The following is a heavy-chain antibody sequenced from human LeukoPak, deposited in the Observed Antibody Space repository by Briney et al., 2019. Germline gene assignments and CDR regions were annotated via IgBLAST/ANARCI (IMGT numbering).Heavy chain of an antibody. D-gene: IGHD2-8*01. J-gene: IGHJ6*03. Sequence: GSLRLSRAASGFTFDDYGMSWVRQAPGKGLEWVTGISWSGGSTGYAESVKGRFTISRDNAKNSLYLQMNSLRAEDTALYYCAREDCTNGVCPLDYYMDVWGKGTTVTVSS. CDR1: GFTFDDYG. V-gene: IGHV3-20*04. CDR3: AREDCTNGVCPLDYYMDV. CDR2: ISWSGGST.